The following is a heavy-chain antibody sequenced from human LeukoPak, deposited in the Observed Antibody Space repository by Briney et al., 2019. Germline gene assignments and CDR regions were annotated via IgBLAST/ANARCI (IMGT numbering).Heavy chain of an antibody. CDR1: GFSFSGYN. CDR2: ITASSIYI. V-gene: IGHV3-21*01. D-gene: IGHD3-9*01. J-gene: IGHJ4*02. Sequence: GGSLRLSCAASGFSFSGYNMNWVRQAPGKGLEWVSSITASSIYIYYADSVRGRFTISRDNAENSLYLQMNSLRAEGTAVYYCARVLRDYYFDYWGQGALVTVSS. CDR3: ARVLRDYYFDY.